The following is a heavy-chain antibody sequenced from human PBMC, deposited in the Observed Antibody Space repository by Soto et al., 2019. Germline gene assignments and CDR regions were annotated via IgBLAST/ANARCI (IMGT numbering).Heavy chain of an antibody. Sequence: SVKVSCKASGGTFSSYAISWVRQAPGQGLEWMGGIIPIFGTANYAQKLQGRVTITAEESTSTAYMELSSLRSEDTAVYYCARARMVLGVGWEYYDYGMEWWGQGTKVTFCS. CDR3: ARARMVLGVGWEYYDYGMEW. CDR1: GGTFSSYA. D-gene: IGHD3-10*01. CDR2: IIPIFGTA. V-gene: IGHV1-69*13. J-gene: IGHJ6*02.